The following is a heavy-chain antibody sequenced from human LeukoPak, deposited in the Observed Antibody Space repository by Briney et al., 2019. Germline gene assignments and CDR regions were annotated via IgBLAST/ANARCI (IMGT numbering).Heavy chain of an antibody. J-gene: IGHJ4*02. V-gene: IGHV5-10-1*01. Sequence: GESPKISCKGSGYSFTSYWISWVRQMPGKGLEWMGRIDPSDSYTNYSPSFQGHVTISADKSISTAYLQWSSLKASDTAMYYCARHWGYSGYDQLYFDYWGQGTLVTVSS. CDR3: ARHWGYSGYDQLYFDY. D-gene: IGHD5-12*01. CDR2: IDPSDSYT. CDR1: GYSFTSYW.